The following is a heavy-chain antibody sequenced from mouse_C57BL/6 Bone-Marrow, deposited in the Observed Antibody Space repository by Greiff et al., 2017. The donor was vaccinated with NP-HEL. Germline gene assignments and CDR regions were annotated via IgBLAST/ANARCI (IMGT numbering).Heavy chain of an antibody. D-gene: IGHD2-4*01. CDR2: ISSGSSTI. CDR1: GFTFSDYG. V-gene: IGHV5-17*01. J-gene: IGHJ2*01. Sequence: EVMLVESGGGLVKPGGSLKLSCAASGFTFSDYGMHWVRQAPEKGLEWVAYISSGSSTIYYADTVKGRFTLSRDNAKNTLFLQMTSLRSEDTAMYYCARRIYYDYGFDYWGQGTTLTVSS. CDR3: ARRIYYDYGFDY.